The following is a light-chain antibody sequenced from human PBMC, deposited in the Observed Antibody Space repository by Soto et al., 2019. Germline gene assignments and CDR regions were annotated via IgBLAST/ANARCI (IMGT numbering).Light chain of an antibody. CDR3: QQFGSSPLFT. J-gene: IGKJ3*01. CDR2: GAS. CDR1: QSVSSIY. Sequence: EIVLTQSPGTLSSSPGERATLSCRASQSVSSIYLAWYQQKPGQAPGLLIYGASSRATGIPDRFSGSGSGTDFTLTISRLEPEDFAVYYCQQFGSSPLFTFGPGTKVDVK. V-gene: IGKV3-20*01.